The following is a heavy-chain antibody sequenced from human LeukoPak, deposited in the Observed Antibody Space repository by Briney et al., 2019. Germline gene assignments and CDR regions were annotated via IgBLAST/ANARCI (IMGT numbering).Heavy chain of an antibody. CDR3: ATVKFPEVGYSSLES. V-gene: IGHV4-59*01. J-gene: IGHJ5*02. CDR1: GGSISSYY. D-gene: IGHD6-13*01. Sequence: PETLSLACTVSGGSISSYYWSWIRQPPGKGLEWIGYIYYSGSTNYNPSLKSRVTISVDTSKNQFSLKLSSVTAEDTAVYYCATVKFPEVGYSSLESWGQGTLVTVSS. CDR2: IYYSGST.